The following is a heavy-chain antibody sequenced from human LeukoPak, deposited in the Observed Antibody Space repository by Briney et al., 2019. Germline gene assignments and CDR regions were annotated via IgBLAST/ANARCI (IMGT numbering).Heavy chain of an antibody. J-gene: IGHJ1*01. CDR1: GYSISSGYY. CDR3: ASITADGYFQH. Sequence: SETLSLTCTVSGYSISSGYYWGWTRQPPGKGLEWIGSIYHSGSTNYNPSLKSRVTISVDTSKNQFSLKLTSVSAADTAVYYCASITADGYFQHWGQGTLVTVSS. CDR2: IYHSGST. D-gene: IGHD6-6*01. V-gene: IGHV4-38-2*02.